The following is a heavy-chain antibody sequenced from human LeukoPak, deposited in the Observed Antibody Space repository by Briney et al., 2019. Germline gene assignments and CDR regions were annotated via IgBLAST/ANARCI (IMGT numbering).Heavy chain of an antibody. D-gene: IGHD3-22*01. CDR1: GGSISSSSYY. CDR3: ARHLIETYYYDSSGYYPLRTWFDP. Sequence: SETLSLTCTVSGGSISSSSYYWGWIRQPPGKGLEWIGSIYYSGSTYYNPSLKSRVTISVDTSKNQFSLKLSSVTAADTAVYYCARHLIETYYYDSSGYYPLRTWFDPWGQGTLVTASS. J-gene: IGHJ5*02. CDR2: IYYSGST. V-gene: IGHV4-39*01.